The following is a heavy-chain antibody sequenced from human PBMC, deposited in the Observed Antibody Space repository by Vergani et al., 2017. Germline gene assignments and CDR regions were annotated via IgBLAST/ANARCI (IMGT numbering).Heavy chain of an antibody. CDR3: ARHSTVEWLVKLGWIDP. CDR1: GASIRSSNYY. Sequence: QLQLQESGPGLVKTSATLSLTCSVSGASIRSSNYYCGWIRQPPGKGLEWISSIYYSGSTYYNPSLKSRVTISVDTSKNQFSLKLSSVTAADTAVYFCARHSTVEWLVKLGWIDPWGQGILVTVSS. D-gene: IGHD6-19*01. J-gene: IGHJ5*02. V-gene: IGHV4-39*01. CDR2: IYYSGST.